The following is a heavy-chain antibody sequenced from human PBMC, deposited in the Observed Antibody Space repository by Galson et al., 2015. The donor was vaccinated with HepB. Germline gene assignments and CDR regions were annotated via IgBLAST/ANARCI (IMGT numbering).Heavy chain of an antibody. Sequence: SLRLSCAASGFTFSSYGMHWVRQAPGKGLEWVAVISYDGSNKYYADSVKGRFTISRDNSKNTLYLQMNSLRAEDTAVYYCAKDRGSGSYLDYYGMDVWGQGTTVTVSS. V-gene: IGHV3-30*18. D-gene: IGHD1-26*01. CDR3: AKDRGSGSYLDYYGMDV. J-gene: IGHJ6*02. CDR1: GFTFSSYG. CDR2: ISYDGSNK.